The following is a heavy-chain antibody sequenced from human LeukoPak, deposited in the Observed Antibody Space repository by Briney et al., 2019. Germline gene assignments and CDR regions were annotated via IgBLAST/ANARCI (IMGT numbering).Heavy chain of an antibody. D-gene: IGHD4-23*01. J-gene: IGHJ4*02. Sequence: PGGSLRLSCAASGFAFSSHWMHWVRQVPGKGLVWLSRINSDGSNTRYADSVEGRFTISRDNVKNTLYLQMNSLRAEDTAVYYCTRDLMDFDYGDKGGNYWGQGTLVTVSS. V-gene: IGHV3-74*01. CDR1: GFAFSSHW. CDR3: TRDLMDFDYGDKGGNY. CDR2: INSDGSNT.